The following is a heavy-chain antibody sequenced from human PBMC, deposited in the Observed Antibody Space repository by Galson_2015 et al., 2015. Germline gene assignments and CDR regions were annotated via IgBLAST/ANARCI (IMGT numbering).Heavy chain of an antibody. D-gene: IGHD6-6*01. Sequence: SLRLSCAASGFTFSDYYMSWLRQAPGKGLEWVSYISSSSSYTNYADSVKGRFTISRDNAKNSLYLQMNSLRAEDTAVYYCARESRRGCSSRRVGWYVDLWGRGTLVPVSS. J-gene: IGHJ2*01. CDR1: GFTFSDYY. CDR3: ARESRRGCSSRRVGWYVDL. CDR2: ISSSSSYT. V-gene: IGHV3-11*06.